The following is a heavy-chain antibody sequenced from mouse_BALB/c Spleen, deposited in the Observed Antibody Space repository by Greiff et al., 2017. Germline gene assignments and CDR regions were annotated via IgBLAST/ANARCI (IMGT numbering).Heavy chain of an antibody. J-gene: IGHJ4*01. CDR3: ARDQGDRYPAMDY. V-gene: IGHV2-9*02. CDR1: GFSLTSYG. D-gene: IGHD2-14*01. CDR2: IWAGGST. Sequence: VKLVESGPGLVAPSQSLSITCTVSGFSLTSYGVHWVCQPPGKGLEWLGVIWAGGSTNYNSALMSRLSISKDNSKSQVFLKMNSLQTDDTAMYYCARDQGDRYPAMDYWGQGTSVTVSS.